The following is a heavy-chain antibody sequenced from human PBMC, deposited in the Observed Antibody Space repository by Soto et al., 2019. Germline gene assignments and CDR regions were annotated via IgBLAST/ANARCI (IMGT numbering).Heavy chain of an antibody. CDR1: GGSISSGGYY. Sequence: SETLSLTCTVSGGSISSGGYYWSWIRQHPGKGLEWIGDFYSSGSPHHNPSLKDRVSISEDRSKNEFSLKLSSVTAADTAIYYCAREFYYDSSGIGFDSWGQGTLVTVSS. J-gene: IGHJ4*02. D-gene: IGHD3-22*01. CDR2: FYSSGSP. V-gene: IGHV4-61*08. CDR3: AREFYYDSSGIGFDS.